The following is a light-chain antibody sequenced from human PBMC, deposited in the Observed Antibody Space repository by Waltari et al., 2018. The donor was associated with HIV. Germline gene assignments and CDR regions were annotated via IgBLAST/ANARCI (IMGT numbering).Light chain of an antibody. J-gene: IGKJ2*01. CDR1: QSVSSN. CDR3: QQYNNWPPMYT. V-gene: IGKV3-15*01. Sequence: EIVMTQSPATLSVSPGERATISCRASQSVSSNLAWYQQKPGQAPRLLIYGASTRATGIPARFGGSGSGTEFTLTISSLQSEDFAVYYCQQYNNWPPMYTFGQGTKLEIK. CDR2: GAS.